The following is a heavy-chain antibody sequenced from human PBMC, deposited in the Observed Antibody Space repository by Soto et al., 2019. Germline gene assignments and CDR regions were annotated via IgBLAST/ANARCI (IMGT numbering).Heavy chain of an antibody. CDR3: ARENNSSSNYYYSSGMDV. D-gene: IGHD6-6*01. CDR2: TYYRSKWYN. J-gene: IGHJ6*02. CDR1: GVSVSSNSAA. Sequence: SQTRSLTCAISGVSVSSNSAAWNWIRQSPSRGLEWLGRTYYRSKWYNDYAVSAKSRITINPDTSKNQFSLQLNSVTPEDTAVYYCARENNSSSNYYYSSGMDVWGQGTTVTVSS. V-gene: IGHV6-1*01.